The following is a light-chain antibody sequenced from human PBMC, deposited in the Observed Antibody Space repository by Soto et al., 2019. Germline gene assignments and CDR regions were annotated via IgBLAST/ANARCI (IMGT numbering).Light chain of an antibody. CDR1: SSDIGSNP. Sequence: QSVLTQPPSASGTPGQRVAISCSGGSSDIGSNPVNWYLHLPGAAPKLLIYRDNQWPSGVPDRFSGSKSGTSASLTISGLQSEDEADYFCSAWDDNIYGPVFGGATKLTVL. CDR2: RDN. CDR3: SAWDDNIYGPV. V-gene: IGLV1-44*01. J-gene: IGLJ2*01.